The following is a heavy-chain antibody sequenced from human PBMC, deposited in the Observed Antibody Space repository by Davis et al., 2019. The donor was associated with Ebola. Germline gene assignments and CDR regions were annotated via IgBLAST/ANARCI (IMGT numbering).Heavy chain of an antibody. J-gene: IGHJ3*01. CDR2: FDAEDDET. CDR1: GYTLSEFS. Sequence: ASVQVSCKFSGYTLSEFSRHWVRQVPGKGFEWLGGFDAEDDETIYSQKFQGRFTMTEDTSTDTVYMELSSLRSEDTAVYYCATGGRRYYASAFDFWGQGTMVTVSS. V-gene: IGHV1-24*01. D-gene: IGHD1-26*01. CDR3: ATGGRRYYASAFDF.